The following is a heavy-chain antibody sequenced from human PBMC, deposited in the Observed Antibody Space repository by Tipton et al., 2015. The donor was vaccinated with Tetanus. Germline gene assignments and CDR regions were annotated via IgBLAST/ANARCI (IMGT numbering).Heavy chain of an antibody. Sequence: TLSLTCTVSGGSITSGGYYWSWIRQHPGKGLEWIGDIYYSGSTYYNPSLKSRVTISVDTSKNHFSLKLTSVTATDSAVYYCARHSSGYFTFFHYWGPGTLVTVSS. J-gene: IGHJ4*01. CDR2: IYYSGST. V-gene: IGHV4-31*03. CDR3: ARHSSGYFTFFHY. D-gene: IGHD3-22*01. CDR1: GGSITSGGYY.